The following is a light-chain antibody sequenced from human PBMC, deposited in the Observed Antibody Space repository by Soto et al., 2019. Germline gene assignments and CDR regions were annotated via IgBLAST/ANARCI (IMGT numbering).Light chain of an antibody. CDR2: GAS. CDR3: QQYNNWPLT. CDR1: QSVSRN. J-gene: IGKJ4*01. V-gene: IGKV3-15*01. Sequence: ETVMTQSPATLSMSPGERITLSCRASQSVSRNLAWYQQRPGQTPRLLFYGASTRATGIPARFSASVSGTEFILTISSLQSEDFAVYYCQQYNNWPLTFGGGTKV.